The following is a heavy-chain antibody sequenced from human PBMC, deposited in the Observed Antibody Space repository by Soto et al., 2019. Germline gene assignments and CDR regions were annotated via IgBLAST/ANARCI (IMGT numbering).Heavy chain of an antibody. CDR1: GGSISSYY. V-gene: IGHV4-59*01. D-gene: IGHD3-22*01. CDR2: IYYSGST. J-gene: IGHJ4*02. Sequence: PSETLSLTCTVSGGSISSYYWSWIRQPPGKGLEWIGYIYYSGSTNYNPSLKSRVTISVDTSKNQFSLKLSSVTAADTAVYYCARARGNYYDSSGYYPVPNLVYFDYWGQGTLVTVSS. CDR3: ARARGNYYDSSGYYPVPNLVYFDY.